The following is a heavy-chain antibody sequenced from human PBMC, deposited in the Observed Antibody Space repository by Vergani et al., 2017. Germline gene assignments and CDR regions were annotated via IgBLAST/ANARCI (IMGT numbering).Heavy chain of an antibody. CDR3: ARSRYDSSGFSTIFRY. CDR1: GAPISYWC. Sequence: QVQMQESGPGLVKTSETLSLTCSASGAPISYWCWSWLRQPAGKGLEWIGRLCPSGSTNYKPSLKSRVTMSIDTSKNQFSLKLTSVTAADTAVYYCARSRYDSSGFSTIFRYWGQGTRVTVS. J-gene: IGHJ4*02. D-gene: IGHD3-22*01. CDR2: LCPSGST. V-gene: IGHV4-4*07.